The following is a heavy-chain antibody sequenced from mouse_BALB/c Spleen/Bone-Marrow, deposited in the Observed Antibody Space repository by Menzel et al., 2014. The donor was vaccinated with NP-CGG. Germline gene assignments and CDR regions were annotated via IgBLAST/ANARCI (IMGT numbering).Heavy chain of an antibody. CDR2: IDPSDSET. CDR3: ARDGNYYFDY. D-gene: IGHD2-1*01. J-gene: IGHJ2*01. Sequence: QVQLQQSGAELVKPGAPVKLSCKASGYTFTRYWMNWVKQRPGRGLEWIGRIDPSDSETHYNQKFKDKATLTVDKSSSTAYIQLSSLTSEDSAVYCCARDGNYYFDYWGQGTTLTVSS. V-gene: IGHV1-69*02. CDR1: GYTFTRYW.